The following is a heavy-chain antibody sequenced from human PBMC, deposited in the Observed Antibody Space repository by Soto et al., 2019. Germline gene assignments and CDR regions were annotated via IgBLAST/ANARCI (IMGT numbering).Heavy chain of an antibody. V-gene: IGHV1-69*01. Sequence: QVQLVQSGAEVKKPGSSVKVSCKASGGTFSSYAISWVRQAPGQGLEWMGGIIPIFGTANYAQKFQGRVTITADESTSTAYIELSSLRSEDTAVYYCARVAAGYSYGFYYYYGMDVWGQGTTVTVSS. CDR2: IIPIFGTA. CDR1: GGTFSSYA. CDR3: ARVAAGYSYGFYYYYGMDV. D-gene: IGHD5-18*01. J-gene: IGHJ6*02.